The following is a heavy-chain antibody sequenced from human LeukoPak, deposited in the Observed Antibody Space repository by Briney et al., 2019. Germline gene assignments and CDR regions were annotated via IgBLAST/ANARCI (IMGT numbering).Heavy chain of an antibody. J-gene: IGHJ4*02. V-gene: IGHV3-74*01. CDR1: GFSFSNYW. D-gene: IGHD3/OR15-3a*01. CDR3: ARLIYGLNYFDY. Sequence: PGGSLRLSCAASGFSFSNYWMYWARQAPGKGLVWVSRIKSDGSSTSYADSVRGRFTISRDNAKNTLFPQMNSLRAEDTAVYYCARLIYGLNYFDYWGQGTLVTVSS. CDR2: IKSDGSST.